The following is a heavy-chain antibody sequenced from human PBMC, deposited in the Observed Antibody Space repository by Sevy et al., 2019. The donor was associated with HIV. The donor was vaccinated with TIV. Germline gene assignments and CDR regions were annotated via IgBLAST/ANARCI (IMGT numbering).Heavy chain of an antibody. Sequence: GSLRLSCAASGFTFSSYWINWVRQAPGEGLEWLANINQGGNQKHYMDSVKGRFTISRDNAENAVYLQMNSLRVEDTAVYYCARGPSGAAAGRFDSWGQGTLVTVSS. CDR2: INQGGNQK. CDR1: GFTFSSYW. D-gene: IGHD6-13*01. J-gene: IGHJ4*02. CDR3: ARGPSGAAAGRFDS. V-gene: IGHV3-7*01.